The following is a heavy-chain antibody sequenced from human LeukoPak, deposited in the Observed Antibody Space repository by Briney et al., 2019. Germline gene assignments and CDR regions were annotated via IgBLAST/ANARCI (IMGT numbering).Heavy chain of an antibody. D-gene: IGHD4-17*01. CDR3: ARDWDGEGGNFDY. V-gene: IGHV4-4*07. CDR1: VGSISIYY. Sequence: SETLSLTCPVSVGSISIYYWSLIRQPAGKALEWIGRIYTSVSTNYNPSLKSRVAMSVDTSKNQFSLKLSSVAGAATAVYYCARDWDGEGGNFDYWGQGTLVSVSS. J-gene: IGHJ4*02. CDR2: IYTSVST.